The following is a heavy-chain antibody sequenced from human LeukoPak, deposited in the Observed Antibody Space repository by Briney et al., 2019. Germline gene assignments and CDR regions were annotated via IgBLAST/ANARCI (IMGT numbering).Heavy chain of an antibody. CDR2: ISGSGGST. D-gene: IGHD3-16*02. CDR1: GFTFSSYA. Sequence: GGSLRLSCAASGFTFSSYAMSWVRQAPGKGLEWVSAISGSGGSTYYVDSVKGRFTISRDNSKNTLYLQMNSLRAEGTAVYYCAKVIVRYYYYMDVWGKGTTVTVSS. J-gene: IGHJ6*03. CDR3: AKVIVRYYYYMDV. V-gene: IGHV3-23*01.